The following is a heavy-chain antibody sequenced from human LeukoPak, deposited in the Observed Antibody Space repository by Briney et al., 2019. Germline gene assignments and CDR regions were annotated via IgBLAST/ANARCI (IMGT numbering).Heavy chain of an antibody. D-gene: IGHD1-14*01. Sequence: ASVKVSCKASGYTFTGYYMHWVRQAPGQGLEWMGWINTNTGNPTYAQGFTGRFVFSLDTSVSTAYLQISSLKAEDTAVYYCARVGSQTNPDYWGQGTLVTVSS. CDR1: GYTFTGYY. CDR3: ARVGSQTNPDY. J-gene: IGHJ4*02. CDR2: INTNTGNP. V-gene: IGHV7-4-1*02.